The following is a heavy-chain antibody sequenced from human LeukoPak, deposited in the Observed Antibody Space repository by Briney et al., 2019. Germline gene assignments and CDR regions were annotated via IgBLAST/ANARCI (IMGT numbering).Heavy chain of an antibody. J-gene: IGHJ4*02. CDR1: GFTFSSYW. V-gene: IGHV3-74*01. D-gene: IGHD5-12*01. CDR2: INSDGSST. Sequence: GGSLRLSCAASGFTFSSYWMHWVRQAPGKGLVWVSRINSDGSSTSYADSVKGRFTFSRDNAKNSLYLQMNSLRAEDTAMYYCARDSGYSGYDFIVGCFDYWGQGTLVTVSS. CDR3: ARDSGYSGYDFIVGCFDY.